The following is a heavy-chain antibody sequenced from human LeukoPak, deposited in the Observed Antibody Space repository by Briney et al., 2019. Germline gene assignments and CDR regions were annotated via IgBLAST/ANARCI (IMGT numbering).Heavy chain of an antibody. CDR3: ARVGKYWYDSSGYYRTYFDH. Sequence: SETLSLTCTVSGGSISSSSYYWGWIRQPPGKGLEWIGSIYYSGSTYYNPSLKSRVTISVDTSKNQFSLKLSSVTAADTAVYYCARVGKYWYDSSGYYRTYFDHWGQGTLVTVSS. V-gene: IGHV4-39*07. CDR1: GGSISSSSYY. CDR2: IYYSGST. D-gene: IGHD3-22*01. J-gene: IGHJ4*02.